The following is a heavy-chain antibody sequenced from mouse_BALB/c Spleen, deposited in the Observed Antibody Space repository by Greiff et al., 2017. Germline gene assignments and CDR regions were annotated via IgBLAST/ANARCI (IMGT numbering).Heavy chain of an antibody. Sequence: VQLQQSGAELARPGASVKMSCKASGYTFTSYTMHWVNQRPGQGLEWIGYINPSSGYTNYNQKFKDKATLTADKSSSTAYMQLSSLTSEDSAVYYCAREDFSLPWFAYWGQGTLVTVSA. J-gene: IGHJ3*01. V-gene: IGHV1-4*01. CDR1: GYTFTSYT. CDR3: AREDFSLPWFAY. CDR2: INPSSGYT.